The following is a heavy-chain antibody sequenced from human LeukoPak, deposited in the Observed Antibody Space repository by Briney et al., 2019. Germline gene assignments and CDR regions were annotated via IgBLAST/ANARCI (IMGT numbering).Heavy chain of an antibody. CDR2: IYYSGNT. D-gene: IGHD6-13*01. Sequence: PSQTLSLTCTVSGDSISSGDYYWSWIRQPPGKGLEWIGSIYYSGNTYYNPSLKSRVTISVDTSKNQFSLKLSSVTAADTAVYYCARLFSSSWYRGAFDLWGQGTMVTVSS. CDR3: ARLFSSSWYRGAFDL. V-gene: IGHV4-39*01. CDR1: GDSISSGDYY. J-gene: IGHJ3*01.